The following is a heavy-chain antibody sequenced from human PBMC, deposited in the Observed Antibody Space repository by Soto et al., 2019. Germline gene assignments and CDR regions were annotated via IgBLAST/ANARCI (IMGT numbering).Heavy chain of an antibody. J-gene: IGHJ4*02. CDR1: GGSFSGYY. CDR3: ARNIEAYYFDY. Sequence: SETPSLTCAVYGGSFSGYYWSWIRQPPGKGLEWIGEINHSGSTNYNPSLKSRVTISVDTSKNQFSLKLSSVTAADTAVYYCARNIEAYYFDYWGQGTLVTVSS. CDR2: INHSGST. D-gene: IGHD2-15*01. V-gene: IGHV4-34*01.